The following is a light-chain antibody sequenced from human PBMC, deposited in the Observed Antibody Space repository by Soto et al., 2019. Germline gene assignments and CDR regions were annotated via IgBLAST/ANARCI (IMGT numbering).Light chain of an antibody. J-gene: IGKJ4*01. Sequence: EIVLTQSPAALSLSPGERATLSCRASQSIGTYLVWYQQKPGQAPRLLIYDASNRATGIPVRFSGSGSGTDFTLTISGLEPEDFAVYYCQQRGSFPLTFGGGTKVDIK. CDR3: QQRGSFPLT. V-gene: IGKV3-11*01. CDR2: DAS. CDR1: QSIGTY.